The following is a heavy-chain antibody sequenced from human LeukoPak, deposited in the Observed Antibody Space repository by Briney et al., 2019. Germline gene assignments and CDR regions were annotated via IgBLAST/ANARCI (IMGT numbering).Heavy chain of an antibody. V-gene: IGHV3-48*03. Sequence: GGSLRLSCAASGFTFSSYEMNWVRQAPGKGLEWVSHSSSSGSTIYYADSVKGRFTISRDNAKNSLYLQMNSLRAEDTAVYYCARDWLYDSSGYYPVDYWGQGTLVTVSS. CDR2: SSSSGSTI. CDR1: GFTFSSYE. J-gene: IGHJ4*02. D-gene: IGHD3-22*01. CDR3: ARDWLYDSSGYYPVDY.